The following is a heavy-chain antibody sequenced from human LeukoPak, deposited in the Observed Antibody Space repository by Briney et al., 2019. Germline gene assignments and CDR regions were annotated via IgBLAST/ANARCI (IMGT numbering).Heavy chain of an antibody. CDR3: ARVSSDSGWYSDY. Sequence: GGSLRLSCAASGFTVSNNYMSWVRQAPGKGLGWVSIIYGGGSTYFADSVKGRFTISRDNSKNTLYLQMNSLRAEDTAVYYCARVSSDSGWYSDYWGQGTLVTVSS. V-gene: IGHV3-53*01. D-gene: IGHD6-19*01. J-gene: IGHJ4*02. CDR2: IYGGGST. CDR1: GFTVSNNY.